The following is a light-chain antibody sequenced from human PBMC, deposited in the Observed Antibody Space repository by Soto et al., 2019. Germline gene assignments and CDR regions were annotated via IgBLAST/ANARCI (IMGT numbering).Light chain of an antibody. CDR3: CSYAGSYTRWV. J-gene: IGLJ3*02. V-gene: IGLV2-11*01. CDR1: SSDVGGYNY. CDR2: DVS. Sequence: QSALTQPRSVPGSPGQSVTISCTGTSSDVGGYNYVSWYQQHPGKAPKLMIYDVSKRPSGVPDRFSGSKSGNTASLTISGLQAEDEADYYCCSYAGSYTRWVFGGGTKVTVL.